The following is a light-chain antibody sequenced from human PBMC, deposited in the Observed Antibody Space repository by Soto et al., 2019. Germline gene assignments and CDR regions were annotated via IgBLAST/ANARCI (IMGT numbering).Light chain of an antibody. V-gene: IGKV3D-20*02. CDR1: QSVSNSY. Sequence: EIVLTQSPGTLSLSPGERATLSCRASQSVSNSYLAWYQQKPGQAPRLLIYAASTRVTGIPERFSGSGSGTDFTLTISRLEPEDFAVYFCHHRSKWPYTFGQGTKVEI. CDR3: HHRSKWPYT. CDR2: AAS. J-gene: IGKJ2*01.